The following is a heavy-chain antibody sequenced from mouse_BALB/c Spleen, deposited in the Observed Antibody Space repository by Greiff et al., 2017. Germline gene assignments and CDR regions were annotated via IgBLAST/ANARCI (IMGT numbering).Heavy chain of an antibody. D-gene: IGHD1-1*01. CDR1: GFTFSDYG. J-gene: IGHJ4*01. Sequence: EVQLVESGGGLVQPGGSRKLSCAASGFTFSDYGMAWVRQAPGKGPEWVAFISNLAYSIYYADTVTGRFTISRENAKNTLYLEMCSLRSEDTAMYYCARNYGSSCYAMDYWGQGTSVTVSS. CDR2: ISNLAYSI. V-gene: IGHV5-15*02. CDR3: ARNYGSSCYAMDY.